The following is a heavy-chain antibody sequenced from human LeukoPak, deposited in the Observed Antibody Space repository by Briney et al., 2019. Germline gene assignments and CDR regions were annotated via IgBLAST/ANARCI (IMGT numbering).Heavy chain of an antibody. CDR1: GGSISSGGYY. CDR3: ARDRSPRIAARRGEIDY. Sequence: SQTLSLTCTVSGGSISSGGYYWSWIRQPPGKGLEWIGYIYHSGSTYYNPSLKSRVTISVDRSKNQFSLKLSSVTAADTAVYYCARDRSPRIAARRGEIDYWGQGTLVTVSS. V-gene: IGHV4-30-2*01. CDR2: IYHSGST. D-gene: IGHD6-6*01. J-gene: IGHJ4*02.